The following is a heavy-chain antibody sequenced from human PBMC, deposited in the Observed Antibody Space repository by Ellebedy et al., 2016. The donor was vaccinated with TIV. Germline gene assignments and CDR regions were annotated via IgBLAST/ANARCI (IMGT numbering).Heavy chain of an antibody. V-gene: IGHV3-48*01. CDR2: ISSSSSTI. CDR1: GFTVSSYW. D-gene: IGHD3-16*01. CDR3: ASLGLVRGGDAFDI. Sequence: PGGSLRLSCTDSGFTVSSYWMQWVRQAPGKGLEWVSYISSSSSTIYYADSVKGRFTISRDNAKNSLYLQMNSLRAEDTAVYYCASLGLVRGGDAFDIWGQGSMVTVSS. J-gene: IGHJ3*02.